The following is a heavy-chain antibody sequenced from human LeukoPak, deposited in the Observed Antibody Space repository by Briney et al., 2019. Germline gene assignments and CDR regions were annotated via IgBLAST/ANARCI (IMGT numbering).Heavy chain of an antibody. CDR1: GGSISSYY. CDR3: ARLGSLYDYVWGSYRSLSYFDY. V-gene: IGHV4-59*12. D-gene: IGHD3-16*02. CDR2: IYYSGST. Sequence: PSETLSLTCTVSGGSISSYYWSWIRQPPGKGLEWIGYIYYSGSTNYNPSLKSRVTISVDTSKNQFSLKLSSVTAADTAVYYCARLGSLYDYVWGSYRSLSYFDYWGQGTLVTVSS. J-gene: IGHJ4*02.